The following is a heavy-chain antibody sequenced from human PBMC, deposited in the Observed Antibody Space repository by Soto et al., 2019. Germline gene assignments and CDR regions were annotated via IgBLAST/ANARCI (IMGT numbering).Heavy chain of an antibody. D-gene: IGHD2-21*02. Sequence: GGSLRLSCAASGFTFSSYEMNWVRHAPGKGLEWVSYISSSGSTIYYADSVKGRFTISRDNAKNSLYLQMNSLRAEDTAVYYCARDTLAVTAIFDYWGQGTLVTVSS. J-gene: IGHJ4*02. CDR3: ARDTLAVTAIFDY. CDR2: ISSSGSTI. V-gene: IGHV3-48*03. CDR1: GFTFSSYE.